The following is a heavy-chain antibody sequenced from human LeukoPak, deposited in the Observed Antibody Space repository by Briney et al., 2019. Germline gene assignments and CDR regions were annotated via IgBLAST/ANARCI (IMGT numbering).Heavy chain of an antibody. Sequence: PGGSLRLSCVASGFTFSSYAMSWVRQAPGKGLEWVSAISGSGGSTYYADSVKGRFTISRDNSKNTLYLQMNSLRAEDTALYYWARGGVSYDSSGYYFYFDYWGQGTLVTVSS. CDR1: GFTFSSYA. CDR2: ISGSGGST. D-gene: IGHD3-22*01. CDR3: ARGGVSYDSSGYYFYFDY. V-gene: IGHV3-23*01. J-gene: IGHJ4*02.